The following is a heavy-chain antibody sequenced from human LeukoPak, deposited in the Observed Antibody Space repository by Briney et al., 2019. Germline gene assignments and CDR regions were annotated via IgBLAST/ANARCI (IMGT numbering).Heavy chain of an antibody. J-gene: IGHJ4*02. Sequence: GGSLRLSCAASGFTFSSYGMHWVRQAPGKGLEWVAAISYDGSNKYYADSVKGRFTISRDNSKNTLYLQMNSLRAEDTAVYYCAKDLGGYYFDYWGQGTLVTVSS. CDR2: ISYDGSNK. CDR1: GFTFSSYG. V-gene: IGHV3-30*18. CDR3: AKDLGGYYFDY. D-gene: IGHD3-16*01.